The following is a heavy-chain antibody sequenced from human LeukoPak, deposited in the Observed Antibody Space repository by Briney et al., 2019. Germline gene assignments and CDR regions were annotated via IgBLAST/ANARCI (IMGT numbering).Heavy chain of an antibody. Sequence: SGTLSLTCAVSGGSISSSNWWSWVRQPPGKGLEWIGEIYYSGSTYYNPSLKSRVTISVDTSKNQFSLKLSSVTAADTAVYYCARDLLNEGNHLDYWGQGTLVTVSS. D-gene: IGHD4-23*01. CDR2: IYYSGST. J-gene: IGHJ4*02. V-gene: IGHV4-4*02. CDR3: ARDLLNEGNHLDY. CDR1: GGSISSSNW.